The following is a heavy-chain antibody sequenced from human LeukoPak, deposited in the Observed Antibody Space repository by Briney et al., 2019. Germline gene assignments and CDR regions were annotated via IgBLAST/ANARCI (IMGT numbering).Heavy chain of an antibody. CDR3: AREGGPYGSGSYYGY. J-gene: IGHJ4*02. D-gene: IGHD3-10*01. CDR2: ISYDVSSK. CDR1: GFTFRSYG. Sequence: PGRSLRLSCAASGFTFRSYGMHWVRQAPGKGLDWEAIISYDVSSKYYADSVKGRFTISRDNSKNTLYLQMSSLRPDDTAVYYCAREGGPYGSGSYYGYWGQGTLVTVSS. V-gene: IGHV3-30*03.